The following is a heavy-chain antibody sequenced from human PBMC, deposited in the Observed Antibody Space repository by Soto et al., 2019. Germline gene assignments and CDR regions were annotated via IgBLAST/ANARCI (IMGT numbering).Heavy chain of an antibody. CDR3: ARTVRYCSGGSGYWFDP. J-gene: IGHJ5*02. V-gene: IGHV1-69*01. Sequence: QVQLVQSGAEVKKPGSSVKVSCKASGGTFSSYAISWVRQAPGQGLEWMGGIIPIFGTANYAQKFQGRVTITADESTSTAYIELSSLRSEDTAVYYCARTVRYCSGGSGYWFDPWGQGTLVTVSS. D-gene: IGHD2-15*01. CDR1: GGTFSSYA. CDR2: IIPIFGTA.